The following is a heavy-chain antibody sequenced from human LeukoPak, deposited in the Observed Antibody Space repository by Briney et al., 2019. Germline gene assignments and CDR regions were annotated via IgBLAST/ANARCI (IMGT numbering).Heavy chain of an antibody. CDR3: ASSPRITIFGVAISRSKYYFDY. Sequence: SETLSLTCAVYGGSFSGYYWSWIRQPPGKGREWSGEINHSGSTNYNPSLKSRVTISVDKSKNQFSLKLSSVTAADTAVYYCASSPRITIFGVAISRSKYYFDYWGQGTLVTVSS. CDR1: GGSFSGYY. D-gene: IGHD3-3*01. CDR2: INHSGST. J-gene: IGHJ4*02. V-gene: IGHV4-34*01.